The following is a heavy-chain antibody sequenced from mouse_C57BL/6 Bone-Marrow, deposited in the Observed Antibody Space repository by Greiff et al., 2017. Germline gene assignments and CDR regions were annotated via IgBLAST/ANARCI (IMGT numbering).Heavy chain of an antibody. CDR2: IYPRSGNT. CDR3: ASHLYGSSPAWFAY. J-gene: IGHJ3*01. V-gene: IGHV1-81*01. CDR1: GYTFTSYG. Sequence: QVQLQQSGAELARPGASVKLSCKASGYTFTSYGISWVKQRTGQGLEWIGEIYPRSGNTYYNEKFKGKDTLTADKSSSTAYMEIRSLTSEDSAVYFCASHLYGSSPAWFAYWGQGTLVTVSA. D-gene: IGHD1-1*01.